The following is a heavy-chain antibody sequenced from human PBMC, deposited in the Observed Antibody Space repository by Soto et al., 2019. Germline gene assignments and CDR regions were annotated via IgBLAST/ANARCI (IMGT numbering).Heavy chain of an antibody. CDR3: ARADYGGPNWFDP. CDR1: GGSFSGYY. CDR2: IHHSGST. D-gene: IGHD4-17*01. J-gene: IGHJ5*02. V-gene: IGHV4-34*01. Sequence: PSETLSLTCAVYGGSFSGYYWSWIRQPPGKGLEWIGEIHHSGSTNYNPSLKSRVTISVDTSKNQFSLKINSVTAADTAVYYCARADYGGPNWFDPWGQGTLVTVSS.